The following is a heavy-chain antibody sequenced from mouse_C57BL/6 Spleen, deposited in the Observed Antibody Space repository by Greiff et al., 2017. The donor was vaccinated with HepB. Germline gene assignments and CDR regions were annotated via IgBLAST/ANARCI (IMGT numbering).Heavy chain of an antibody. J-gene: IGHJ2*01. CDR1: GYTFTSYT. V-gene: IGHV1-4*01. CDR2: INPSSGYT. Sequence: QLQQSGAELVKPGASVKMSCKASGYTFTSYTMHWVKQRPGQGLEWIGYINPSSGYTKYNQKFKDKATLTADKSSSTAYMQLSSLTSEDSAVYYCARKSTRASYWGQGTTLIVSS. D-gene: IGHD3-1*01. CDR3: ARKSTRASY.